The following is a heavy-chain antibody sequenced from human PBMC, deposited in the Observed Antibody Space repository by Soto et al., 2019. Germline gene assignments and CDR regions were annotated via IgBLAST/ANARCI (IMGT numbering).Heavy chain of an antibody. Sequence: ASVKVSCKASGYTFTSYGISWVRQAPGQGLEWMGWISAYNGNTNYAQKLQGRVTMTTDTSTSTAYMELRSLRSDDTAVYYCAKGGDILTGYYPPLYYYYYMDVWGKGTTVTVSS. CDR3: AKGGDILTGYYPPLYYYYYMDV. D-gene: IGHD3-9*01. CDR2: ISAYNGNT. J-gene: IGHJ6*03. CDR1: GYTFTSYG. V-gene: IGHV1-18*01.